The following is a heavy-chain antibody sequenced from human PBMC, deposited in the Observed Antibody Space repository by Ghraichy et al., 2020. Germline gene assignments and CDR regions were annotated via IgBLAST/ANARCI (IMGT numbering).Heavy chain of an antibody. CDR2: ISSSGSTI. D-gene: IGHD2-15*01. CDR1: GFTFSDYY. CDR3: ARDYCSGGSCSGVGDAFDI. J-gene: IGHJ3*02. V-gene: IGHV3-11*01. Sequence: GGSLRLSCAASGFTFSDYYMSWIRQAPGKGLEWVSYISSSGSTIYYADSVKGRFTISRDNAKNSLYLQMNSLRAEDTAVYYCARDYCSGGSCSGVGDAFDIWGQGTMVTVSS.